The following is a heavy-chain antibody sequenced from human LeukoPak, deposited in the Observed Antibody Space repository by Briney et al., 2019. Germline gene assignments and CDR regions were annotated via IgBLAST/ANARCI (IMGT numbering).Heavy chain of an antibody. D-gene: IGHD3-22*01. J-gene: IGHJ4*02. V-gene: IGHV4-30-2*01. Sequence: PSQTLSLTCAVSGGSISSGGSSWSWIRQPPGKGLEWIGYIYHSGSTYYNPSLKSRVTIPVDRSKNQFSLKLSSVTAADTAVYYCARVASSDSSGYDYWGQGTLVTVSS. CDR2: IYHSGST. CDR3: ARVASSDSSGYDY. CDR1: GGSISSGGSS.